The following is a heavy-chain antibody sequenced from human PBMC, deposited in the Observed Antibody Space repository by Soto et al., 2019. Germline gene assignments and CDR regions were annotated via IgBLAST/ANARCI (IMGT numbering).Heavy chain of an antibody. D-gene: IGHD1-26*01. CDR3: ARAQYTGSYFDACDV. Sequence: GGSLRLSCAASGFLFSSYGMHWVRQAPGKGLEWVAVIWLDGSNKYYADSVKGRFTISRDNSKNTLDLQMNNLRDEDTALYYCARAQYTGSYFDACDVWGQGTMVTVSS. CDR1: GFLFSSYG. CDR2: IWLDGSNK. V-gene: IGHV3-33*03. J-gene: IGHJ3*01.